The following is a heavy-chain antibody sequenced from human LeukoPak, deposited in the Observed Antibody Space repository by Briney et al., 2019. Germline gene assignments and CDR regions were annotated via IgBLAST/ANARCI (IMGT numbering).Heavy chain of an antibody. D-gene: IGHD5-18*01. CDR2: IFYTGST. CDR1: GASINSHY. CDR3: ARSGYFYGGPDY. V-gene: IGHV4-59*11. Sequence: KPSETLSLTCTVSGASINSHYWTWIRQPPGKGLEWIGYIFYTGSTQYSPSFKSRVSISLGTANNQFSLRLTSATAADTAVYYCARSGYFYGGPDYWGQGTLVTVSS. J-gene: IGHJ4*02.